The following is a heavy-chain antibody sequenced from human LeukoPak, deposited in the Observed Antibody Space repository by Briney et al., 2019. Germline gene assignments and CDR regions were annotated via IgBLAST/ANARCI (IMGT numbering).Heavy chain of an antibody. V-gene: IGHV3-23*01. J-gene: IGHJ4*02. CDR1: GFTFSSYA. D-gene: IGHD3-22*01. Sequence: GGSLRLSCAASGFTFSSYAMSWVRQAPGKGLEWVSAINGSGGSTYYADSVKGRFTISRDNSKNTLYLQMNSLRAEDTAVYYCAKEPSRLIYYDSSGYYDYWGQGTLVTVSS. CDR3: AKEPSRLIYYDSSGYYDY. CDR2: INGSGGST.